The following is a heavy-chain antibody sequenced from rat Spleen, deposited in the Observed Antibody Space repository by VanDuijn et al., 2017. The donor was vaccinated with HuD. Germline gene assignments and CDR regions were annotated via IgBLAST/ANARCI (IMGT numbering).Heavy chain of an antibody. J-gene: IGHJ2*01. CDR1: GFSLTSYN. V-gene: IGHV2-30*01. D-gene: IGHD5-1*01. CDR2: IWTGGST. CDR3: ARLSLGVDY. Sequence: QVQLKESGPGLVQPSQTLSLTCTVSGFSLTSYNVHWVRQSTGKGLEWMGIIWTGGSTDYSSALKSRLSISRDTSKSQVFLKMNSLQTENKATYYCARLSLGVDYWGQGVLVTVSS.